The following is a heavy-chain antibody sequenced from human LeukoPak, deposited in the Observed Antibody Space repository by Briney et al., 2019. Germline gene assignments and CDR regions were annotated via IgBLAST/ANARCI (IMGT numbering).Heavy chain of an antibody. CDR3: AKPLQQRYYYYYMDV. CDR2: ISGSGGST. D-gene: IGHD6-13*01. V-gene: IGHV3-23*01. Sequence: PGGSLRLSCAASGFTFSSYAMSWVRQAPGKGLEWVSAISGSGGSTYYADSVKGWFTISRDNSKNTLYLQMNSLRAEDTAVYYCAKPLQQRYYYYYMDVWGKGTTVTVSS. J-gene: IGHJ6*03. CDR1: GFTFSSYA.